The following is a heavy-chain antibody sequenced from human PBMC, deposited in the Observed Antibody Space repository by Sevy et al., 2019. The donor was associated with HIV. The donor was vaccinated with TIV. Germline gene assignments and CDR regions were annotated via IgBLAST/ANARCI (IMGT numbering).Heavy chain of an antibody. V-gene: IGHV3-7*01. CDR2: IKPDGSDK. D-gene: IGHD3-16*01. CDR1: GFILSANS. J-gene: IGHJ4*02. CDR3: AHETFGRFQS. Sequence: GGSLRLSCAASGFILSANSMNWVRQAPGKGLEWVANIKPDGSDKHYVDSVEGRFTISRDNAKNLLFLQMNSLRVEDTAVYYCAHETFGRFQSWGQGTLVTVSS.